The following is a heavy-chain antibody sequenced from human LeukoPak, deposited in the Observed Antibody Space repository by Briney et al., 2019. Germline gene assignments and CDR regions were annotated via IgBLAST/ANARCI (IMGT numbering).Heavy chain of an antibody. J-gene: IGHJ4*02. Sequence: APVKVSCKASGYTFTSYGISWVRQAPGQGLEWMRWISAYNGNTNYAQKLQGRVTMTTDTSTSTAYMELRSLRSDDTAVYYCARGRYCSGGSCYQEFDYWGQGTLVTVSS. CDR2: ISAYNGNT. V-gene: IGHV1-18*01. D-gene: IGHD2-15*01. CDR1: GYTFTSYG. CDR3: ARGRYCSGGSCYQEFDY.